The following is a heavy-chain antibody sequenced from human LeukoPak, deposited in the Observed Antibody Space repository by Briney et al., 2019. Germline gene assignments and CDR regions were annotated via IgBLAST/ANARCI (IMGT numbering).Heavy chain of an antibody. CDR2: IYYSGST. V-gene: IGHV4-59*01. J-gene: IGHJ6*03. CDR1: GGSISSYY. CDR3: AGNDYGDYGNYYHYMDV. D-gene: IGHD4-17*01. Sequence: SETLSLTCTVSGGSISSYYWSWIRQPPGKGLEWIGYIYYSGSTNYNPSLKSRVTISVDTSKNQFSLKLSSVTAADTAVYYCAGNDYGDYGNYYHYMDVWGKGTTVTVSS.